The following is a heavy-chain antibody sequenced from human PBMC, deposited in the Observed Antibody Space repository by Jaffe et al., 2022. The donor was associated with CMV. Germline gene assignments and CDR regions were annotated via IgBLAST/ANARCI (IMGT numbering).Heavy chain of an antibody. V-gene: IGHV1-69*09. CDR2: ILPKNGIQ. J-gene: IGHJ6*03. Sequence: QVQLVQSGAELKRPGSSVRVSCKASAGTLTSYAITWIRQAPGQGLEWLGRILPKNGIQSYPQRFQGRVTVTADKSTNTVFMDLSSLNSEDTAVYYCARQRYYDYVWGRNPYHYYYMDVWGQGTTVTVSS. CDR3: ARQRYYDYVWGRNPYHYYYMDV. CDR1: AGTLTSYA. D-gene: IGHD3-16*01.